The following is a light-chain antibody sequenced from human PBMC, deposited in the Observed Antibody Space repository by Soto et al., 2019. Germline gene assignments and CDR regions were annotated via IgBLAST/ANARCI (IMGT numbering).Light chain of an antibody. CDR1: SSNIGSNT. Sequence: QSVLTQPPSASGTPGQRVTISCSGSSSNIGSNTVNWYQQLPGTAPKLLIYSNNHRPSGVPDRFSGSKSGTSASLAISGLQSEDEDDYYCAAWDDSLNGPGFGGGTKLTVL. J-gene: IGLJ3*02. V-gene: IGLV1-44*01. CDR2: SNN. CDR3: AAWDDSLNGPG.